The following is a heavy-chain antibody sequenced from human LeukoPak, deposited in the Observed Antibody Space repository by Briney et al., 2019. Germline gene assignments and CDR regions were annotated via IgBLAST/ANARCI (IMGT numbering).Heavy chain of an antibody. J-gene: IGHJ3*02. CDR2: ISSSGSTI. V-gene: IGHV3-11*04. Sequence: GGSLRLSCAASGFTFSDYYMSWIRQAPGKGLEWVSYISSSGSTIYYADSVKGRFTISRDNAKNSLYLQMNSLRAEDTAVYYCARENPRLLSRAFDIWGQGTMVTVSS. CDR1: GFTFSDYY. D-gene: IGHD2-2*01. CDR3: ARENPRLLSRAFDI.